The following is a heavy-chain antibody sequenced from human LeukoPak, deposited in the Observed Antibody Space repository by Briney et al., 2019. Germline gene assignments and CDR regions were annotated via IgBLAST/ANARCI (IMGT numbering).Heavy chain of an antibody. V-gene: IGHV3-53*01. CDR2: TYTDVNT. D-gene: IGHD1-1*01. CDR3: ARKNDLFNAAFDM. Sequence: GGSLRLSCAASGFTVSSSYMSWVRHAPGKGLEWVSITYTDVNTNYADSVNGRFTISRDNSQNALSLQMSSLRAEDTAVYYCARKNDLFNAAFDMWGQGTVVTVSS. J-gene: IGHJ3*02. CDR1: GFTVSSSY.